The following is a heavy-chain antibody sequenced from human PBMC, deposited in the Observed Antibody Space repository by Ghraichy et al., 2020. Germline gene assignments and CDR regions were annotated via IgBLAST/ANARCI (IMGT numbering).Heavy chain of an antibody. D-gene: IGHD2-2*01. Sequence: SETLSLTCTVSGGSISSYYWSWIRQPPGKGLEWIGYIYYSGSTYYNPSLKSRVTISVDTSTNQFSLKLSSVTAADTAVYYCASGRYCSSTSCYPNWFDPWGQGTLVTVSS. J-gene: IGHJ5*02. V-gene: IGHV4-59*01. CDR2: IYYSGST. CDR1: GGSISSYY. CDR3: ASGRYCSSTSCYPNWFDP.